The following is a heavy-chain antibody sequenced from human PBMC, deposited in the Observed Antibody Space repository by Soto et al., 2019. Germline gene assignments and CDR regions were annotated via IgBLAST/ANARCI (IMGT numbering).Heavy chain of an antibody. Sequence: ASVKVSWKAAGYAFTRYDINWVRQATGQGLEWMGWISAYNGNTNYAQKLQGRVTMTTDTSTSTAYMELRSLRSDDTAVYYCARGHYDFWSGYRPSDYYMDVWGKGTTVTVSS. CDR1: GYAFTRYD. D-gene: IGHD3-3*01. CDR3: ARGHYDFWSGYRPSDYYMDV. V-gene: IGHV1-18*01. J-gene: IGHJ6*03. CDR2: ISAYNGNT.